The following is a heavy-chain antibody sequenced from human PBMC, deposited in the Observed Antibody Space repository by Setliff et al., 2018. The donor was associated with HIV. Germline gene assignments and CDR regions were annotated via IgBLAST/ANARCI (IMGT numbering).Heavy chain of an antibody. D-gene: IGHD3-9*01. CDR2: IYPGDSDT. Sequence: LGESLKISCKGSGYSFSIYWIGWVRQMPGKGLEWMGIIYPGDSDTRYSPSFQGQVTISADKSISTAYLQWSSLKASDTAMYYCARQRDYDILTGRNDAFDIWGQGTMVTVSS. V-gene: IGHV5-51*01. CDR3: ARQRDYDILTGRNDAFDI. CDR1: GYSFSIYW. J-gene: IGHJ3*02.